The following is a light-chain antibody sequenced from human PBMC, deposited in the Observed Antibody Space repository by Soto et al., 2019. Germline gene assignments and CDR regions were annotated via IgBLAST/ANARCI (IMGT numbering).Light chain of an antibody. CDR1: QTISSW. CDR2: KAS. J-gene: IGKJ2*01. V-gene: IGKV1-5*03. Sequence: DIQMTQSPSTLSTSVGDRVTITCRASQTISSWLAWYQEKPGKAPKLLIYKASTSESGVPSRFSGSGSATEFTLTISSLQPDDFATYYCKQYDSYSYTFGQGTKLEIK. CDR3: KQYDSYSYT.